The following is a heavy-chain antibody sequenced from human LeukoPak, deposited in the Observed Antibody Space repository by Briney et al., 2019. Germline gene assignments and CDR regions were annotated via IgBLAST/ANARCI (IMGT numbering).Heavy chain of an antibody. D-gene: IGHD2-21*02. Sequence: PGGSLRLSCAASGFTFSSYAMNWVRQAPGKRLDGVAVISYDGSNEYYAGSVKGRFTISRDNSKNTLYLQLNSRRAEDTAVYYCARDSADFTMTAVAYWGQGTLVTVSS. CDR1: GFTFSSYA. V-gene: IGHV3-30-3*01. CDR3: ARDSADFTMTAVAY. J-gene: IGHJ4*02. CDR2: ISYDGSNE.